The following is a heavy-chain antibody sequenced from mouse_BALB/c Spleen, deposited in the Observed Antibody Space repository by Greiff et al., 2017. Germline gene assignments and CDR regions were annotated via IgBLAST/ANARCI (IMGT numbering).Heavy chain of an antibody. CDR3: AREEVTTATAWFAY. CDR2: IWAGGST. Sequence: VKLVESGPGLVAPSQSLSITCTVSGFSLTSYGVHWVRQPPGKGLEWLGVIWAGGSTNYNSALMSRLSISKDNSKSQVFLKMNSLQTDDTAMYYCAREEVTTATAWFAYWGQGTLVTVSA. J-gene: IGHJ3*01. V-gene: IGHV2-9*02. D-gene: IGHD1-2*01. CDR1: GFSLTSYG.